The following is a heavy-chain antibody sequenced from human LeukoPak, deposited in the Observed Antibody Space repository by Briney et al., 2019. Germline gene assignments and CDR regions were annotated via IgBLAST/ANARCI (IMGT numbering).Heavy chain of an antibody. D-gene: IGHD2-21*02. CDR3: TSWGDTTAEYFQR. CDR1: GFTFNRCW. V-gene: IGHV3-7*01. CDR2: INPDGRDT. Sequence: TGGSLRLSCVVSGFTFNRCWMNWIRQAPGKGLEWVARINPDGRDTYYVDSVKGRFTISRDNAQNSMYLQMNGLRVEDTAVYYCTSWGDTTAEYFQRWGQGTLVTVSS. J-gene: IGHJ1*01.